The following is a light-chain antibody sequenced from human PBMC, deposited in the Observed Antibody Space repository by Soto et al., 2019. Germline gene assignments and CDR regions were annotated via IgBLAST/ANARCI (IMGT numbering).Light chain of an antibody. J-gene: IGKJ4*01. CDR2: LGS. CDR3: MQALQSPLT. Sequence: DIVMTQSPLSLPVTPGEPASISCRSSQSLLHSNGYNYLDWYLQKPGQSPQLLIYLGSNRASGVXAXXSGSGSGTDFTLKISRVEDEDVGVYYCMQALQSPLTFGAGTKVEIK. CDR1: QSLLHSNGYNY. V-gene: IGKV2-28*01.